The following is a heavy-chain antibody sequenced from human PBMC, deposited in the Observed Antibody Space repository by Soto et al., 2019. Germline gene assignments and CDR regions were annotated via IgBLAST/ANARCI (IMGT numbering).Heavy chain of an antibody. J-gene: IGHJ4*02. CDR1: GFTFSNYN. CDR3: ARDLSVAAADYYFDY. Sequence: PGGSLRLSCVASGFTFSNYNMNWVRQAPGKGLEWVAVISYDGNDKHYADSVKGRFTISRDNSKNTLYLQMNSPRAEDTAVYFCARDLSVAAADYYFDYWGQGTLVTVSS. CDR2: ISYDGNDK. V-gene: IGHV3-30-3*01. D-gene: IGHD6-13*01.